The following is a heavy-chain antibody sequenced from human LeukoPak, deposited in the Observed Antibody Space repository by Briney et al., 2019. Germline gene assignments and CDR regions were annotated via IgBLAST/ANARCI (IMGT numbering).Heavy chain of an antibody. Sequence: SVKVSRKASGYTFTSYGISRVRQAPGQGLEWMGRIIPILGIANYAQKFQGRVTITADKSTSTAYMELSSLRSEDTAVYYCARAGSSSWSSPYYFDYWGQGTLVTVSS. V-gene: IGHV1-69*04. CDR1: GYTFTSYG. J-gene: IGHJ4*02. D-gene: IGHD6-13*01. CDR3: ARAGSSSWSSPYYFDY. CDR2: IIPILGIA.